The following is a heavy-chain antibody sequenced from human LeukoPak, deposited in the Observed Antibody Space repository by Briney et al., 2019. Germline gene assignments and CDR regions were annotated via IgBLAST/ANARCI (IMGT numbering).Heavy chain of an antibody. V-gene: IGHV4-34*01. CDR3: ARERAYCGGDCYNWFGP. Sequence: SETLSLTCAVYGGSFSGYYWSWIRQPPGKWLEWIGEINHSGSTNFNPSRKSQVTISVDTSKNQFSLKLSSVTAGDTAVYYCARERAYCGGDCYNWFGPWGQGTLVTVSS. CDR1: GGSFSGYY. D-gene: IGHD2-21*02. CDR2: INHSGST. J-gene: IGHJ5*02.